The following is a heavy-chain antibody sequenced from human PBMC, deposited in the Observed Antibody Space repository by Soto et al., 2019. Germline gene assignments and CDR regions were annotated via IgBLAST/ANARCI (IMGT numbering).Heavy chain of an antibody. J-gene: IGHJ4*02. Sequence: PGGSLRLSCAASGFIFTSYAMSWVRQVPGKGLEWVSSINVDDSTYYTESVRGRFTVSRDNSKNTLYLQMNSLRAEDTALYYCAKNYYFDYWGQGALVTVSS. CDR3: AKNYYFDY. CDR2: INVDDST. V-gene: IGHV3-23*01. CDR1: GFIFTSYA.